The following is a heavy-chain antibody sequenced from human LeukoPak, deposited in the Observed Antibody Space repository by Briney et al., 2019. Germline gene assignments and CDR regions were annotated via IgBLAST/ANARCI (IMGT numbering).Heavy chain of an antibody. CDR1: GFTFSSYA. Sequence: GGSLRLSCAASGFTFSSYAMHWVRQAPGKGLEWVAVISYDGSNKYYADSVKGRFTISRDNAKNSVYLQMNSLRAEDTAVYYCARGGYTYGEFDYWGQGTLVTVSS. J-gene: IGHJ4*02. CDR2: ISYDGSNK. D-gene: IGHD4-17*01. V-gene: IGHV3-30-3*01. CDR3: ARGGYTYGEFDY.